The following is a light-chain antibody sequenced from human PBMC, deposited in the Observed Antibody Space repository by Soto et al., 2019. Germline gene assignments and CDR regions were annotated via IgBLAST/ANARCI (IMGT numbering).Light chain of an antibody. CDR2: ENN. J-gene: IGLJ2*01. Sequence: NFMLTQPHSVSESPGKTLSISSTRSSGSIANNYVQWYQQRPGSAPTTVIYENNQRHSGVPDSFSGSTDGSSNSASLTISGLQTEDEADYFCQSYDSDFVVFGGGTKLTVL. CDR1: SGSIANNY. CDR3: QSYDSDFVV. V-gene: IGLV6-57*04.